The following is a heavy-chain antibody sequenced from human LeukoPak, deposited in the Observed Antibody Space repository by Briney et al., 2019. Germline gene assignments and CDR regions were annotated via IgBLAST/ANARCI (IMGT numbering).Heavy chain of an antibody. CDR2: IYYRGST. Sequence: SETLSLTCTVSGGSISPYFWSWVRQPPGKGLEWIGYIYYRGSTNYNPSLKSRVTISLDTSKDQFSLKLSSVTAADTAVYYCAREGVVKGYFDYWGQGTLVTVSS. V-gene: IGHV4-59*01. J-gene: IGHJ4*02. D-gene: IGHD3-3*01. CDR3: AREGVVKGYFDY. CDR1: GGSISPYF.